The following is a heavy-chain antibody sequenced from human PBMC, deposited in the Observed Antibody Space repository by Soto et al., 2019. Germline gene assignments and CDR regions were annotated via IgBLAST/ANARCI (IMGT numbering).Heavy chain of an antibody. CDR1: GFTFRSSV. V-gene: IGHV3-23*01. CDR2: ISGNGGNT. D-gene: IGHD1-1*01. CDR3: SNGGLVERTGGFAP. Sequence: PGGSLRLSCAASGFTFRSSVMSWVRQAPGKGLEWVSSISGNGGNTDHADSVKGRFTTSRDNSKNTLYLQMNSLRAEDTAVYYFSNGGLVERTGGFAPGGQGTLVPVSS. J-gene: IGHJ5*02.